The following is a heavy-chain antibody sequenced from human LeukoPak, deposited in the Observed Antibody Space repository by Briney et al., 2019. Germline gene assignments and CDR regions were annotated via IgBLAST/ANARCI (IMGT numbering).Heavy chain of an antibody. Sequence: PSETLSLTCAVYGGSFSGYYWSWIRQPPGKELEWIGEINHSGSTNYNPSLKSRVTISVDTSKNQFSLKLSSVTAADTAVYYCARGMNYYGSGSPNKFYYFDYWGQGTLVTVSS. CDR1: GGSFSGYY. CDR2: INHSGST. J-gene: IGHJ4*02. V-gene: IGHV4-34*01. D-gene: IGHD3-10*01. CDR3: ARGMNYYGSGSPNKFYYFDY.